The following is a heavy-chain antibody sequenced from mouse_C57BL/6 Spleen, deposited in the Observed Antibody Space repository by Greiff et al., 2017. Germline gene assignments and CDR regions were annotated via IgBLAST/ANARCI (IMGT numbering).Heavy chain of an antibody. J-gene: IGHJ1*03. CDR2: FHPYNDDT. Sequence: VQLQQSGAELVKPGASVKMSCKASGYTFTTYPIEWMKQNHGKSLEWIGNFHPYNDDTKYNEKFKGKATLTVEKSSSTVYLELSRLTSDDSAVYYCARDGSNYGGDWYFDVWGTGTTVTVSS. CDR3: ARDGSNYGGDWYFDV. CDR1: GYTFTTYP. D-gene: IGHD1-1*01. V-gene: IGHV1-47*01.